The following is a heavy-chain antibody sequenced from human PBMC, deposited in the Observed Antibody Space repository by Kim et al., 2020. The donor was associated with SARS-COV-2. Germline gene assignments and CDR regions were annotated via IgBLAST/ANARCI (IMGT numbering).Heavy chain of an antibody. CDR1: GFTFSSYW. V-gene: IGHV3-7*01. J-gene: IGHJ3*02. Sequence: GGSLRLSCAASGFTFSSYWMSRVRQAPGKGLECVANIKQDGSEKYYVDSVKGRFTISRDNAKNSLYLQMNSLRAEDTAVYYCARDLQYYYDSSGDTDAFDIWGQGTMVTVSS. D-gene: IGHD3-22*01. CDR3: ARDLQYYYDSSGDTDAFDI. CDR2: IKQDGSEK.